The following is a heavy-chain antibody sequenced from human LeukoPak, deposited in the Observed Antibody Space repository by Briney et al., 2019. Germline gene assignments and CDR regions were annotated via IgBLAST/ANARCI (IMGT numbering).Heavy chain of an antibody. CDR3: ARAMVRGVLDY. J-gene: IGHJ4*02. CDR2: IYSGGST. Sequence: PGGSLRLSRAASGFTVSSNYMSWVRQAPGKGLEWVSVIYSGGSTYYADSVKGRFTISRDNSKNTLYLQMNSLRAEDTAVYYCARAMVRGVLDYWGQGTLVTVSS. CDR1: GFTVSSNY. D-gene: IGHD3-10*01. V-gene: IGHV3-53*01.